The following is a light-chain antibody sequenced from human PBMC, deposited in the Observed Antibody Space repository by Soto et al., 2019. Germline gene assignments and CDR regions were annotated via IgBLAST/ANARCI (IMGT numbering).Light chain of an antibody. Sequence: EIVLTQTPGTLSLSPGERATLSCRASQSVTSSHLAWYQQKPGQAPRLLIYGASTRATGIPDRFSGSGSDTDFSLTIRRLYPEDFAMYYCLLYFSPDRYTFGPGTKVQI. V-gene: IGKV3-20*01. CDR2: GAS. J-gene: IGKJ2*01. CDR3: LLYFSPDRYT. CDR1: QSVTSSH.